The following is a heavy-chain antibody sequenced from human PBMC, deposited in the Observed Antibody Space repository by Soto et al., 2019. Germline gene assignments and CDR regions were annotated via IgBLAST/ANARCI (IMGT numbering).Heavy chain of an antibody. D-gene: IGHD6-13*01. CDR3: ARDTLAMAAGTLPLDY. J-gene: IGHJ4*02. V-gene: IGHV4-4*02. CDR1: SGSISSSNW. CDR2: IYHSGST. Sequence: PSETLSLTCAVSSGSISSSNWWSWVRQPPGKGLEWIGEIYHSGSTNYNPSLKSRVTISVDKSKNQFSLKLSSVTAADTAVYYCARDTLAMAAGTLPLDYWGQGTLVTVSS.